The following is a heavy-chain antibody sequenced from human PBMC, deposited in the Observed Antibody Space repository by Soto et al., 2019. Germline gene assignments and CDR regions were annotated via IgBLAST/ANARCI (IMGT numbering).Heavy chain of an antibody. J-gene: IGHJ4*02. Sequence: GGSLRLSCAASGFTFSSYAMYWVRQAPGKGLEYVSAITSNGGNTYYANSVKGRFTISRDNSKNTLYLQMGSLRAEDMAVYYCARVPGYCSGGRCYFEYWGQGT. CDR1: GFTFSSYA. D-gene: IGHD2-15*01. CDR2: ITSNGGNT. CDR3: ARVPGYCSGGRCYFEY. V-gene: IGHV3-64*01.